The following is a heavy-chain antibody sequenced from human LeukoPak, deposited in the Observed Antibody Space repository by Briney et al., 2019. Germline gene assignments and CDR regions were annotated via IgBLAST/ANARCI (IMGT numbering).Heavy chain of an antibody. CDR3: ARTRDDYTHADY. D-gene: IGHD5-24*01. V-gene: IGHV1-46*01. Sequence: ASVKVSCKASGYTFTSYNMHWVRQAPGQGLEWMGIINPSGGSTSYAQKFQGRVAMTRDTSTSTVYMELSSLRSEDTAVYYCARTRDDYTHADYWGQGTLVTVSS. J-gene: IGHJ4*02. CDR2: INPSGGST. CDR1: GYTFTSYN.